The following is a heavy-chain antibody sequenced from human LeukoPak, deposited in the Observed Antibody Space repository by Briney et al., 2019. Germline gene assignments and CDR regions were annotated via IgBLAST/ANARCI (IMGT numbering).Heavy chain of an antibody. CDR2: IRYDGSNK. CDR3: ARDRPNYYGANGHYYRRDGDY. Sequence: GGSLRLSCAASGFIFSTYGMHWVRQAPGKGLEWVALIRYDGSNKYYADSVKGRFTISRDNSKNTVYLQMNSLRAEDTAVYYCARDRPNYYGANGHYYRRDGDYWGQGTLVTVSS. D-gene: IGHD3-22*01. J-gene: IGHJ4*02. V-gene: IGHV3-30*02. CDR1: GFIFSTYG.